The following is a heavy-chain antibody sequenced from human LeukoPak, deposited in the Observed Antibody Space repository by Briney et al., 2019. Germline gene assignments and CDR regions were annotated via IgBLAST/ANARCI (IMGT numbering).Heavy chain of an antibody. D-gene: IGHD5-12*01. CDR3: ARGSDIVATIWFDP. V-gene: IGHV4-31*03. CDR2: IYYSGST. CDR1: GGSIGSGDYY. Sequence: SETLSLTCTVSGGSIGSGDYYWSWIRQHPGKGLEWIAYIYYSGSTYYNPSLKSRVTISGDTSKNQFSLKLSSVTAADTAVYYCARGSDIVATIWFDPWGQGILVTVSS. J-gene: IGHJ5*02.